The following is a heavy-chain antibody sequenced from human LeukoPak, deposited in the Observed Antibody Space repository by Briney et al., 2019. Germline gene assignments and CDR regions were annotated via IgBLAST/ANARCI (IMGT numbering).Heavy chain of an antibody. V-gene: IGHV4-34*01. CDR3: ARDQYYDVSTYYEIDY. D-gene: IGHD3-22*01. CDR2: INHSGST. CDR1: GGSFSGYY. J-gene: IGHJ4*02. Sequence: SETLSLTCAVYGGSFSGYYWSWIRQPPGKGLEWIGEINHSGSTNYNPSLKSLVTISVDTSKNQFSLKMTSVTSADTAMYYCARDQYYDVSTYYEIDYWGQGTLVTVSS.